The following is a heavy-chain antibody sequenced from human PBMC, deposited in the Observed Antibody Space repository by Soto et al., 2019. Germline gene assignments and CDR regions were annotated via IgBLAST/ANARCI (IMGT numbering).Heavy chain of an antibody. D-gene: IGHD6-13*01. J-gene: IGHJ1*01. CDR2: ISSSSSYT. CDR1: GFTFSDYY. V-gene: IGHV3-11*06. CDR3: ARAPGGIAAAGTGYFQH. Sequence: GGSLRLSCAASGFTFSDYYMSWIRQAPGKGLEWVSYISSSSSYTNYADSVKGRFTISRDNAKNSLYLQMNSLRAEDTAVDYCARAPGGIAAAGTGYFQHWGQGTLVTVSS.